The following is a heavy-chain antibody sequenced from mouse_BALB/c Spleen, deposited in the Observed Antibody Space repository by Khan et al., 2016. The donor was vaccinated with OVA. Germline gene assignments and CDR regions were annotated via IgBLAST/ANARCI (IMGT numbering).Heavy chain of an antibody. V-gene: IGHV1-63*02. CDR1: GYTFTNYC. Sequence: QVQLQQSRTELVRPGTSVNMSCKASGYTFTNYCIRWVKQRPGHGLEWIGVVHPGGGFTAYNEKFKVKTTLTAAASSSTAYMQLSSLTSEDSAIYYWARGSGYDTNVDFWGQGTTLTVSS. J-gene: IGHJ2*01. CDR3: ARGSGYDTNVDF. D-gene: IGHD2-14*01. CDR2: VHPGGGFT.